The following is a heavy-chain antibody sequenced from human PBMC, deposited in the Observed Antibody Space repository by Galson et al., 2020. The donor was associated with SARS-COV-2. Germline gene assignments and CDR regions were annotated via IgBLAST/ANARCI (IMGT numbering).Heavy chain of an antibody. CDR3: ARDKFKKLELLLWYFDL. D-gene: IGHD1-7*01. Sequence: GGSLRLSCAASGFTFSSYAMHWVRQAPGKGLEWVAVISYDGSNKYYADSVKGRFTISRDNSKNTLYLQMNSLRAEDTAVYYCARDKFKKLELLLWYFDLWGRGTLVTVSS. CDR1: GFTFSSYA. V-gene: IGHV3-30-3*01. J-gene: IGHJ2*01. CDR2: ISYDGSNK.